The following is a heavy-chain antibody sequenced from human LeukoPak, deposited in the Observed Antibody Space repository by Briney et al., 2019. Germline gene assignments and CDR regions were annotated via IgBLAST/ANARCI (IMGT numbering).Heavy chain of an antibody. CDR3: AKTSTNYYDSSEFGY. Sequence: PGGSLRLSCAASGFTFDDYFIHWVRQAPGKGLEWGSFISGDGGSTYYADSVKGRFTISRDNSKNSLYLQMNSLRTEDTALYYCAKTSTNYYDSSEFGYWGQGTLVTVSS. CDR2: ISGDGGST. D-gene: IGHD3-22*01. V-gene: IGHV3-43*02. CDR1: GFTFDDYF. J-gene: IGHJ4*02.